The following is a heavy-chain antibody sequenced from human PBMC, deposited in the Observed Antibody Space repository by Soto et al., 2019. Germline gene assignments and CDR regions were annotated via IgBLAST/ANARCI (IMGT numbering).Heavy chain of an antibody. CDR3: ARDGGDSVVVPAATRGAFDI. J-gene: IGHJ3*02. Sequence: QVQLVQSGAEVKKPGSSVKVSCKASGGTFSSYTISWVRQAPGQGLEWMGRIIPILGIANYAQKFQGRVTITADKSTSTAYMELSSLRSEDTAVYYCARDGGDSVVVPAATRGAFDIWGQGTMVTVSS. V-gene: IGHV1-69*08. D-gene: IGHD2-2*01. CDR2: IIPILGIA. CDR1: GGTFSSYT.